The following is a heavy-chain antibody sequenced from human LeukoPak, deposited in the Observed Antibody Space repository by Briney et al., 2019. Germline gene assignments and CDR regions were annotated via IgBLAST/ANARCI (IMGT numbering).Heavy chain of an antibody. CDR2: INPNSDGT. D-gene: IGHD1-26*01. Sequence: ASVKVSCKASGYTFTGYFLHWVRQAPGQGLEWMGWINPNSDGTYYAQNFQGRVTMTRDTSISTAYMELSSLRSDDTAVYYCARDVRGSYDYWGQGTLVTVSS. V-gene: IGHV1-2*02. J-gene: IGHJ4*02. CDR3: ARDVRGSYDY. CDR1: GYTFTGYF.